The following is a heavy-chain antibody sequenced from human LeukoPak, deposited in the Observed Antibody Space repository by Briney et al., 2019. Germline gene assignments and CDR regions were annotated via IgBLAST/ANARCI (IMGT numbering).Heavy chain of an antibody. D-gene: IGHD3-22*01. V-gene: IGHV3-23*01. J-gene: IGHJ4*02. CDR1: GFTFNSYA. CDR3: TKRGDSSAYYDY. Sequence: GGSLRLSCAASGFTFNSYAMTWVRQAPGKGLEWVSSISTSGGNTYYADSAKGRFTISRDNSKNTLYLQMNSLRADDTALYYCTKRGDSSAYYDYWGQGTLVTVSS. CDR2: ISTSGGNT.